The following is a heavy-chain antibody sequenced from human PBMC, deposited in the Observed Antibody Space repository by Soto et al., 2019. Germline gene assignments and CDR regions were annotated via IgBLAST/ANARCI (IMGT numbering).Heavy chain of an antibody. CDR3: ARAPTASSPFDY. Sequence: QVQLEQSGAEMKRPGSSVKVSCETSGGIFTNYTFSWVRQAPGQGLEWMGWIIPVLNVANYAQKFQGRIAVTADKSTSTAFLELTDLISEDTAIYFCARAPTASSPFDYWGQGTLVTVPS. CDR2: IIPVLNVA. J-gene: IGHJ4*02. CDR1: GGIFTNYT. V-gene: IGHV1-69*02. D-gene: IGHD1-26*01.